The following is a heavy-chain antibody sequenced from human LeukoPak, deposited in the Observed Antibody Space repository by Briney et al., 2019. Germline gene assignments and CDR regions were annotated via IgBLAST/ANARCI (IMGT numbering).Heavy chain of an antibody. Sequence: SETLSLTCTVSGGSISSSSYYWGWIRQPPGKGLEWIGSIYYSGSTYYNPSLKSRVTISVDTSKNQFSLKLSSVTAADTAVYYCARHPQQVSFDPWGQGTLVTVSS. V-gene: IGHV4-39*01. CDR2: IYYSGST. CDR3: ARHPQQVSFDP. J-gene: IGHJ5*02. D-gene: IGHD6-13*01. CDR1: GGSISSSSYY.